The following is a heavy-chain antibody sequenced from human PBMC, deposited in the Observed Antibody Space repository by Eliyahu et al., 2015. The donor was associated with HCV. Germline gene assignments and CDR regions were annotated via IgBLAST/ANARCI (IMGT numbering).Heavy chain of an antibody. CDR2: ISNGKIXT. D-gene: IGHD6-13*01. J-gene: IGHJ4*02. CDR1: GXTFSDXY. CDR3: ARDIEADGLFFDY. Sequence: QVQPVESGGXXVRPGGSLRXSXAASGXTFSDXYMSWIRQAPGKGLEWVSYISNGKIXTNYADSVKGRFTISRDNTQNSLYLQMNSLRAEDTALYYCARDIEADGLFFDYWGQGILVTVSS. V-gene: IGHV3-11*06.